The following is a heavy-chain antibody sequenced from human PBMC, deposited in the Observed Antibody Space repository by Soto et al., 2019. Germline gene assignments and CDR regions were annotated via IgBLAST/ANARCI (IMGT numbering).Heavy chain of an antibody. J-gene: IGHJ5*02. V-gene: IGHV4-59*01. CDR3: ARESAGSHKNTGFDP. Sequence: PSETLSLTCTVSGGSITSYYWSWVRQPPGQGLEWIGFIHYSRSTKYNPSLKSRVTISVDPSQNQLSLKLSSVTAADTAVYYCARESAGSHKNTGFDPWGQGTLVTVSS. CDR1: GGSITSYY. CDR2: IHYSRST.